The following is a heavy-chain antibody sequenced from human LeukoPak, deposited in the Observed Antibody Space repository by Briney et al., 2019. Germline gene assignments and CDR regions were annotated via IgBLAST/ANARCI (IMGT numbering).Heavy chain of an antibody. CDR1: GFTFSSYS. CDR3: AKAGYCSGGSCYVYFDY. D-gene: IGHD2-15*01. Sequence: GGSLRLSCAASGFTFSSYSMNWVRQAPGRGLGWVSSISSSSSYIYYADSVKGRFTISRDNAKNSLYLQMNSLRAEDTAVYYCAKAGYCSGGSCYVYFDYWGQGTLVTVSS. CDR2: ISSSSSYI. V-gene: IGHV3-21*01. J-gene: IGHJ4*02.